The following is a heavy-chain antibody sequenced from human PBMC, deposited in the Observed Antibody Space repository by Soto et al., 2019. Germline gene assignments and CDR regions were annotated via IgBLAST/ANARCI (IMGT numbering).Heavy chain of an antibody. CDR3: ARTSAAGKYYYGMDV. D-gene: IGHD6-13*01. Sequence: GESLKLSCKGSGYSFTSYWIGWVRQMPGKSLERKGIIYPGDSDTRYSPSFQGQVTISADKSISTAYLQWSSLKASDTAMYYCARTSAAGKYYYGMDVWGQGTTVTVS. CDR1: GYSFTSYW. CDR2: IYPGDSDT. V-gene: IGHV5-51*01. J-gene: IGHJ6*02.